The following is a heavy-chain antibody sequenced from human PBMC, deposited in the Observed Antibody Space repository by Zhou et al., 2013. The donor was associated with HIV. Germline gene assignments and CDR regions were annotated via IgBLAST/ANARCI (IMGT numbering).Heavy chain of an antibody. J-gene: IGHJ3*02. CDR3: ATQAGMGYYYDSSGYSHDAFDI. V-gene: IGHV1-2*02. Sequence: QVQLVQSGAEVKKPGASVKVSCKASGYTFTGYYMHWVRQAPGQGLEWMGWINPNSGGTNYAQKFQGRVTMTRDTSISTAYMELSRLRSDDTAVYYCATQAGMGYYYDSSGYSHDAFDIWGQGTMVTVSS. D-gene: IGHD3-22*01. CDR1: GYTFTGYY. CDR2: INPNSGGT.